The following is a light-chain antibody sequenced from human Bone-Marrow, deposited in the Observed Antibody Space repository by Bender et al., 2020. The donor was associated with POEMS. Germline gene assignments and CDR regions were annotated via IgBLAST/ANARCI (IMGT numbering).Light chain of an antibody. Sequence: QSALTQPASVSGSPGQSTTISCTGTSGDVGRYNFVSWYQQYPGEAPKMIIYEVAKRPSGVSNRFSGSKFGTTASLTISGLQAEDEAAYFCCSSAGGSTLIFGGGTKLTVL. CDR1: SGDVGRYNF. V-gene: IGLV2-23*02. CDR2: EVA. CDR3: CSSAGGSTLI. J-gene: IGLJ2*01.